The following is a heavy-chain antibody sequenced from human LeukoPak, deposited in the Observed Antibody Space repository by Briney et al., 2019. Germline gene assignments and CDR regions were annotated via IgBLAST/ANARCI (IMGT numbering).Heavy chain of an antibody. Sequence: GRSLRLSCAASGFTFSSYGMHWVRQAPGKGLEWVAVIWYDGSNQYYADSVKGRFTISRDNSKNTLYLQMNSLRAEDTAVYYCTSSGNSGCECFQHCGQGTLVTVSS. D-gene: IGHD4-23*01. J-gene: IGHJ1*01. CDR3: TSSGNSGCECFQH. CDR1: GFTFSSYG. CDR2: IWYDGSNQ. V-gene: IGHV3-33*01.